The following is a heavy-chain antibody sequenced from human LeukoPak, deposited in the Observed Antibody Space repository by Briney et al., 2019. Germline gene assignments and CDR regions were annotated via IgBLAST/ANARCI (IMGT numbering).Heavy chain of an antibody. CDR2: ISSSSSTI. D-gene: IGHD3-9*01. CDR3: ARAETYYDILTGLNYGMDV. V-gene: IGHV3-48*04. CDR1: GFTFSSYS. Sequence: GGSLRLSCAASGFTFSSYSMNWVRQAPGKGLEWVSYISSSSSTIYYADSVKGRFTISRDNAKNSLYLQMNSLRAEDTAVYYCARAETYYDILTGLNYGMDVWGQGTTVTVSS. J-gene: IGHJ6*02.